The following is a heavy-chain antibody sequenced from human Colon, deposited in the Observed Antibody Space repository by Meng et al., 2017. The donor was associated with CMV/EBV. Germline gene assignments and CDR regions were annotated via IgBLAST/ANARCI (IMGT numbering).Heavy chain of an antibody. CDR1: GDSVSSDSAA. D-gene: IGHD1-26*01. V-gene: IGHV6-1*01. Sequence: QVPLPQSGPGLVKPPPTLSLTCAISGDSVSSDSAAWNWIRQSPSRGLEWLGRTYYRSQWYFDYGVSVIGRITINADTSKNEFSLQLRSVTPDDTAVYYCARGWELGSWGQGTLVTVSS. CDR3: ARGWELGS. CDR2: TYYRSQWYF. J-gene: IGHJ4*02.